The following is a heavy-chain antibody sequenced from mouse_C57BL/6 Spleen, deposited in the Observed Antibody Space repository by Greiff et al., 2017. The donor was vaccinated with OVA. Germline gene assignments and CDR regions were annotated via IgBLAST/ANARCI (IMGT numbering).Heavy chain of an antibody. D-gene: IGHD1-1*01. J-gene: IGHJ2*01. CDR1: GFTFSSYA. Sequence: EVQGVESGGGLVKPGGSLKLSCAASGFTFSSYAMSWVRQTPEKRLEWVATISDGGSYTYYPDNVKGRFTISRDNAKNNLYLQMSHLKSEDTAMYYCARDKNLGTVVAFDYWGQGTTLTVSS. V-gene: IGHV5-4*01. CDR3: ARDKNLGTVVAFDY. CDR2: ISDGGSYT.